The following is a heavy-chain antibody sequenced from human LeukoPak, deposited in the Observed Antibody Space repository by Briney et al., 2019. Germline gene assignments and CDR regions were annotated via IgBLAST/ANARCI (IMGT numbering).Heavy chain of an antibody. CDR3: SRRSGVGDY. D-gene: IGHD7-27*01. CDR2: INGDGSST. J-gene: IGHJ4*02. V-gene: IGHV3-74*01. Sequence: GGSLSLSCAASGFTFNSYWMHWVRQAPGKGLLWVSRINGDGSSTNYADSVKGRFTISRDNAKNTLYLQMNSLRGEDTAVYYCSRRSGVGDYWGQRTLVSVSS. CDR1: GFTFNSYW.